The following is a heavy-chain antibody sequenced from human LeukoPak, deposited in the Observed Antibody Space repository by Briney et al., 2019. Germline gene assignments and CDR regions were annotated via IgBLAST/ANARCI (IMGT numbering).Heavy chain of an antibody. CDR2: INSDSSLM. CDR3: IRDLFDDYSLDY. Sequence: GGPLRLSCAASGFTFSSYSMNWVRQAPGKGLEWVSSINSDSSLMYYAESVKGRFTISRDNARNSLYPQMSSLRVEDTAVYYCIRDLFDDYSLDYWGQGALVTVSS. D-gene: IGHD3-16*01. CDR1: GFTFSSYS. J-gene: IGHJ4*02. V-gene: IGHV3-21*01.